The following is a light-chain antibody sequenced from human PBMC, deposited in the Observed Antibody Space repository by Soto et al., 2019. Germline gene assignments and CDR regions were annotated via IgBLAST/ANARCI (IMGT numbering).Light chain of an antibody. CDR3: VSFTTSRSYV. CDR2: DII. Sequence: QSALTQPASVSGSPGQSITISCTGTSSDVGAYIFVSRYQQHPGKAPKLMIYDIINRPSGVSNRFSGSKSGNTASLTISGLQAEDEADYYCVSFTTSRSYVFGTGTKVTVL. CDR1: SSDVGAYIF. V-gene: IGLV2-14*03. J-gene: IGLJ1*01.